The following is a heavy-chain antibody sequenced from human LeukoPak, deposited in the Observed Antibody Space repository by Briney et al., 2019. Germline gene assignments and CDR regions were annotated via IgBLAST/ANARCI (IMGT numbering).Heavy chain of an antibody. CDR3: ARVTGELRLFYYYYYMDV. D-gene: IGHD1-26*01. V-gene: IGHV4-59*01. CDR1: GGSITGYY. CDR2: VYYSGST. Sequence: ETLSLTCTVSGGSITGYYWSWFRQPPGKGLEWIGYVYYSGSTKYNPSLKSRVTISVDTSQNQFSLELSSVTAADTAVYYCARVTGELRLFYYYYYMDVWGKGTTVTVSS. J-gene: IGHJ6*03.